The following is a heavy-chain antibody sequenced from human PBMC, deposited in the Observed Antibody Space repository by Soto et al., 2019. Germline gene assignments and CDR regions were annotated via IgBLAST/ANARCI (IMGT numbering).Heavy chain of an antibody. CDR2: ISAYNGKT. Sequence: QVQLVQSGGEVKKPGASVKLSCTASGYTFTSYGISWVRQAPGQGLEWMGWISAYNGKTNSSQNVQGRDTMTTDTSTRTAYMDQRSLRSDDTAVYYCARGGDVNYYHGMDVWGQGTTVTVSS. J-gene: IGHJ6*02. V-gene: IGHV1-18*01. CDR1: GYTFTSYG. D-gene: IGHD5-12*01. CDR3: ARGGDVNYYHGMDV.